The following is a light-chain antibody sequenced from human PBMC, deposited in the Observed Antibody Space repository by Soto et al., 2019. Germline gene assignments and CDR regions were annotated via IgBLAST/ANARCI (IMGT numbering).Light chain of an antibody. CDR1: TGAVTSGHY. J-gene: IGLJ3*02. CDR3: LLSYSGAPWV. V-gene: IGLV7-46*01. CDR2: DTS. Sequence: QTVVTQEPSLAVSAGGIVTLTCCSSTGAVTSGHYPYWFQQKPGQATNTRIYDTSNEQSWTPARFSGPLLGGKAALTLSCAQREDEPEYYCLLSYSGAPWVFGGGTKVTVL.